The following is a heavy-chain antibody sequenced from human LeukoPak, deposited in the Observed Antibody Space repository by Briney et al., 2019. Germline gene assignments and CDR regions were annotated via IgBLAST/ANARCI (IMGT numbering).Heavy chain of an antibody. CDR3: ARKSGTAMLDY. J-gene: IGHJ4*02. V-gene: IGHV4-34*01. CDR2: INHSGST. D-gene: IGHD2-2*01. CDR1: GGSISSYY. Sequence: SETLSLTCTVSGGSISSYYWNWIRQPPGKGLEWIGEINHSGSTNYNPSLKSRVTISVDTSKNQFSLKLSSVTAADTAVYYCARKSGTAMLDYWGQGTLVTVSS.